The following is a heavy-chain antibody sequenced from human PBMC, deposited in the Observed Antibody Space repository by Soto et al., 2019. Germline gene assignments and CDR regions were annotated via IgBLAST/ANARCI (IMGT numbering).Heavy chain of an antibody. CDR1: GGSINSYW. CDR3: ARDIGSYAYGEGY. Sequence: ETLSLTCSVSGGSINSYWWSWIRQPAGKGLEWIGRVYSSGTTDYNPSLNSRATLSVETSKNQFSLKLSSVTAADTAVYYCARDIGSYAYGEGYWGQGIQVTVSS. D-gene: IGHD3-10*01. J-gene: IGHJ4*02. V-gene: IGHV4-4*07. CDR2: VYSSGTT.